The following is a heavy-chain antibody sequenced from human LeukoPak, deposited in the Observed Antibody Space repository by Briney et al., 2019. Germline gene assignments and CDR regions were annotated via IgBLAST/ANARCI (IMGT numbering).Heavy chain of an antibody. CDR3: ARGRTMDGSTPPFEI. V-gene: IGHV1-2*02. D-gene: IGHD4/OR15-4a*01. Sequence: GASVNVSCKASVYTFTNYYMHWVRQAPGQGLEWMGWIDPNTGDTNDSQNIQGRATMTRDTSINTAYMEFTSLGSDDTAVYYCARGRTMDGSTPPFEIWGQGTMVTVSS. CDR2: IDPNTGDT. CDR1: VYTFTNYY. J-gene: IGHJ3*02.